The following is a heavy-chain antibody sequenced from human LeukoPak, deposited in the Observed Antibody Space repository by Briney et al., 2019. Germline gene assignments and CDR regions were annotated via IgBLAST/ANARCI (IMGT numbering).Heavy chain of an antibody. Sequence: PGGSLRLSCAVSGFTFSSYNMNWVRQAPGKGLEWVSYISSSSSTIYYADSVKGRFTISRDNAKNSLYLQMNSLRDEDTAVYYCAREGDIVVVPAAMGYFDYWGQGTLVTVSS. V-gene: IGHV3-48*02. J-gene: IGHJ4*02. CDR2: ISSSSSTI. D-gene: IGHD2-2*01. CDR3: AREGDIVVVPAAMGYFDY. CDR1: GFTFSSYN.